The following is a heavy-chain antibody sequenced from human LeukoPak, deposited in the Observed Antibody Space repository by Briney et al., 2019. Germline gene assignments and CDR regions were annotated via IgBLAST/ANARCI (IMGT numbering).Heavy chain of an antibody. CDR2: ISVYSGNT. CDR3: SCYRSSGWLVC. CDR1: GYTFNNYG. V-gene: IGHV1-18*01. J-gene: IGHJ4*02. D-gene: IGHD6-19*01. Sequence: ASVTVSCKASGYTFNNYGISWVRQAPRQGLEWVGWISVYSGNTNYGQRIRGSVTMTTVPSTSTAYMELRSLRSDDTAVYYCSCYRSSGWLVCWGQRTLGNLLL.